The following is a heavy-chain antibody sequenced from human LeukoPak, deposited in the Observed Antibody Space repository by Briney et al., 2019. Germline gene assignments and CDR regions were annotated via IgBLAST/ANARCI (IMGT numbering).Heavy chain of an antibody. Sequence: PSQTLSLTCTVSGGSISSGGYYWSWIRQHPGKGLEWIGYIYYSGSTYYNPSLKSRVTISVDTSKNQFSLKLRSVTAADAAVYYCARVDSGYDLYFDYWGQGTLVTVSS. V-gene: IGHV4-31*03. CDR2: IYYSGST. CDR1: GGSISSGGYY. CDR3: ARVDSGYDLYFDY. D-gene: IGHD5-12*01. J-gene: IGHJ4*02.